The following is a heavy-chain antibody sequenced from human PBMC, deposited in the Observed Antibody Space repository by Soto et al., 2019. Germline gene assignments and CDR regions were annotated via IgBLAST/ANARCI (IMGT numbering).Heavy chain of an antibody. CDR3: ARGDYGQYDAYNWFDP. CDR1: GGSFNNYC. V-gene: IGHV4-34*02. D-gene: IGHD3-10*01. J-gene: IGHJ5*02. Sequence: QVRLQQWGAGLVRPSETLSLTCAVYGGSFNNYCWSWIRQQPGKGLEWIGEVCPGGRTNYSPTLKREVRLEVEGSKNQFSLRLTSVTVADTAVYYCARGDYGQYDAYNWFDPWGQGNLVIVAS. CDR2: VCPGGRT.